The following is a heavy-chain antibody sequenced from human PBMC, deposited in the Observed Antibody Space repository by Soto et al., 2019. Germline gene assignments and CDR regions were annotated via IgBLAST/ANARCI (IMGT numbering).Heavy chain of an antibody. V-gene: IGHV1-69*13. J-gene: IGHJ5*02. Sequence: SVKVSCKASGGTFSSYAISWVRQAPGQGFEWMGGIIPIFGTANYAQKFQGRVTITADESTSTAYMELSSLRSEDTAVYYCARDRGIVGATADNWFDPWGQGTLVTVSS. D-gene: IGHD1-26*01. CDR2: IIPIFGTA. CDR1: GGTFSSYA. CDR3: ARDRGIVGATADNWFDP.